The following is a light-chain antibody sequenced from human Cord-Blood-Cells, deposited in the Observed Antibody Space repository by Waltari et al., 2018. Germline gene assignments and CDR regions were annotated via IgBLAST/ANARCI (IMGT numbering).Light chain of an antibody. J-gene: IGKJ2*01. CDR3: MRGTHWPPYT. CDR2: KVS. Sequence: VVMTPSPLSLPVTLGQPASISCRSSQSLVYSDGNTYLNWFQQRPGQSPRRLIYKVSNRDSGVPDRFSGSGSGTDVTLKISRVEAEDVGVYYCMRGTHWPPYTFGQGTKLEIK. V-gene: IGKV2-30*01. CDR1: QSLVYSDGNTY.